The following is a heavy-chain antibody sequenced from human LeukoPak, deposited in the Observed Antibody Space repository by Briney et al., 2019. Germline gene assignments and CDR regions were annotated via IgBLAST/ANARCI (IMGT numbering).Heavy chain of an antibody. V-gene: IGHV1-2*02. Sequence: ASVKVSCKASGYTFTDYYIQWVRQAPGQGLEWVGWILPRSGDTYYAQRFHGSVAMTTATSINTAYMELSRMKPDDTGVYFCARPPRDLVSAAPFPSWGQGTLVTVSS. CDR2: ILPRSGDT. CDR3: ARPPRDLVSAAPFPS. J-gene: IGHJ1*01. D-gene: IGHD2-2*01. CDR1: GYTFTDYY.